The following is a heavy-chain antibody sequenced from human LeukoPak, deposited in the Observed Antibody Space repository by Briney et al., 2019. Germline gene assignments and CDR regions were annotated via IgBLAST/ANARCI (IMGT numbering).Heavy chain of an antibody. CDR3: ARATVTTFIYYGMDV. Sequence: GGSLRLSCAASGFTVSSNYMSWVRQASGKGLEWVSVIYSGGSTYYADSVKGRFTISRDNSKNTLYLQMNSLRAEDTAVYYCARATVTTFIYYGMDVWGQGTTVTVSS. CDR1: GFTVSSNY. D-gene: IGHD4-17*01. CDR2: IYSGGST. J-gene: IGHJ6*02. V-gene: IGHV3-53*01.